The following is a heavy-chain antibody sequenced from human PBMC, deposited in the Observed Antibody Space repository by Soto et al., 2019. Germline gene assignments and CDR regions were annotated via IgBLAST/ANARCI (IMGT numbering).Heavy chain of an antibody. D-gene: IGHD2-15*01. CDR1: GFTFSSYR. CDR2: ISSSSSTI. V-gene: IGHV3-48*02. Sequence: PGGSLRLSCAASGFTFSSYRMNWVRQAPGKGLEWVSYISSSSSTIYYADSVKGRFTISRDNAKDSLYLQMNRLRDEDTSVDDCARDALEDIGTTYSAPRFDYWGQLPLIIVAS. CDR3: ARDALEDIGTTYSAPRFDY. J-gene: IGHJ4*02.